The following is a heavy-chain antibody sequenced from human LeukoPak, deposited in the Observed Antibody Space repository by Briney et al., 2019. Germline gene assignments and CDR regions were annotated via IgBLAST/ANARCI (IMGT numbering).Heavy chain of an antibody. CDR1: GFPFNIYS. D-gene: IGHD1-26*01. V-gene: IGHV3-21*01. Sequence: PGGSLRLSCAASGFPFNIYSMNWVRQAPGKGLERVSSISTSGDYVFYGDSVRGRFTMSRDNAKNSLYLRLDSLRAEDTAVYYCARDLVLSRSVGASEKVDYWGQGTLVTVSS. CDR2: ISTSGDYV. CDR3: ARDLVLSRSVGASEKVDY. J-gene: IGHJ4*02.